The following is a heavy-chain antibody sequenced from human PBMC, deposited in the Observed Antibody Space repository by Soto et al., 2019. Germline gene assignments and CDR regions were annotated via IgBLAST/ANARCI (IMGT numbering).Heavy chain of an antibody. CDR3: ARVALVGYYGMDV. J-gene: IGHJ6*02. D-gene: IGHD2-2*01. CDR1: GYTFTGYY. V-gene: IGHV1-2*04. Sequence: ASVKVSCKASGYTFTGYYMHWVRQAPGQGLEWMGWINPNSGGTNYAQKFQGWVTMTRDTSISTAYMELSRLRSDDTAVYYCARVALVGYYGMDVWGQGTTVTVSS. CDR2: INPNSGGT.